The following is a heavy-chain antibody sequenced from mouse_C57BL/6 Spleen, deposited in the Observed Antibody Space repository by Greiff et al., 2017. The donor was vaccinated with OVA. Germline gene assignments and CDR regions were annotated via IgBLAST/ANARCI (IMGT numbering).Heavy chain of an antibody. J-gene: IGHJ3*01. V-gene: IGHV1-53*01. Sequence: VQLQQSGTELVKPGASVKLSCKASGYTFTSYWMHWVKQRPGQGLEWIGNINPSNGGTNYNEKFKSKATLTVDKSSSTAYMQRSSLTSEDSAVYYCARERANPWGFAYWGQGTLVTVSA. CDR1: GYTFTSYW. D-gene: IGHD3-1*01. CDR3: ARERANPWGFAY. CDR2: INPSNGGT.